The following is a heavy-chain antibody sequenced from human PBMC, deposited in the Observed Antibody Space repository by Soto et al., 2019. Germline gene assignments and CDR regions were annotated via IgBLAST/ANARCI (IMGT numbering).Heavy chain of an antibody. V-gene: IGHV1-69*13. J-gene: IGHJ3*02. CDR2: IIPIFGTA. D-gene: IGHD3-10*01. CDR3: ATPLVMVRGVIITYAFDI. CDR1: GGTFSNYA. Sequence: SVKVSCKASGGTFSNYAISWVRQAPGQGLEWMGGIIPIFGTANYAQKFQGRVTITADESTSTAYMELSSLRSEDTAVYYCATPLVMVRGVIITYAFDIWGQGTMVTVSS.